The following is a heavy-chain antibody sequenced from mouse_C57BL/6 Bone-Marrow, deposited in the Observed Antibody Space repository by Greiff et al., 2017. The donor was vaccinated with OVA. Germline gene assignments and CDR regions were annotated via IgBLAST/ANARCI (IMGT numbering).Heavy chain of an antibody. J-gene: IGHJ4*01. CDR2: IYPRDGST. D-gene: IGHD2-5*01. CDR1: GYTFTDHT. CDR3: ARAGFYYSNYDAMDY. V-gene: IGHV1-78*01. Sequence: QVQLQQSDAELVKPGASVKISCKVSGYTFTDHTIHWMKQRPEQGLEWIGYIYPRDGSTKYNEKFKGKATLTADKSSSTAYMQLNSLTSEDSAVYFCARAGFYYSNYDAMDYWGQGTSVTVSS.